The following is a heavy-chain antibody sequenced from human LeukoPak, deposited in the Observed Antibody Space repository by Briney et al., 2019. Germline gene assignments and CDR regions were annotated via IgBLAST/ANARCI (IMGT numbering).Heavy chain of an antibody. CDR3: TTDCSSTSCPWDY. Sequence: GGSLRLSCEASGFTFSDHWMSWVRQAPGKGLEWVGRIKSKTDGGTTDYAAPVKGRFTISRDDSKNTLYLQMNSLKTEDTAVYYCTTDCSSTSCPWDYWGQGTLVTVSS. CDR1: GFTFSDHW. CDR2: IKSKTDGGTT. D-gene: IGHD2-2*01. J-gene: IGHJ4*02. V-gene: IGHV3-15*01.